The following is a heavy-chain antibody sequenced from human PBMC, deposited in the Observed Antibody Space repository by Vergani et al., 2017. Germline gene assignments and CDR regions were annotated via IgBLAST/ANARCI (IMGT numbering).Heavy chain of an antibody. CDR1: GGSFSGYY. V-gene: IGHV4-34*01. Sequence: QVQLQQWGAGLLKPSETQSLTCAVYGGSFSGYYWSWIRQPPGKGLEWIGEINHSGSTNYNPSLKSRVTISVDTSKNQFSLKLSSVTAADTAVYYCARGYYGSGSYYWGQGTLVTVSS. CDR3: ARGYYGSGSYY. J-gene: IGHJ4*02. CDR2: INHSGST. D-gene: IGHD3-10*01.